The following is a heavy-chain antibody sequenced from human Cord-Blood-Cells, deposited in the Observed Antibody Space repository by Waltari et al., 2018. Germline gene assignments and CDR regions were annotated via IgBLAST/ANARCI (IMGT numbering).Heavy chain of an antibody. CDR1: GFTLAYQP. CDR2: ISWDGVST. D-gene: IGHD5-12*01. Sequence: EVKLVESGGVAVQAGGSLSPACRAPGFTLAYQPLHWLRPSPGKGLEWVSLISWDGVSTYYADSVKGRFTISRDNSKNSLYLQMNSLRAEDTALYYCAKDIGSGYDVGYFQHWGQGTLVTVSS. J-gene: IGHJ1*01. V-gene: IGHV3-43D*04. CDR3: AKDIGSGYDVGYFQH.